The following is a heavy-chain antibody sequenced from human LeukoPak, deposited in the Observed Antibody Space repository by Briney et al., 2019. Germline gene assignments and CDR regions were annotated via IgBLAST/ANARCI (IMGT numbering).Heavy chain of an antibody. CDR3: AKDGGGHCDY. V-gene: IGHV3-48*01. D-gene: IGHD3-16*01. J-gene: IGHJ4*02. CDR1: GFTFSSYA. Sequence: GGSLRLSCAASGFTFSSYAMNWVRQAPGKGLEWVSYISSSSSTIYYADSVKGRFTISRDNAKNSLYLQMNSLRAEDTAVYYCAKDGGGHCDYWGQGTLVTVSS. CDR2: ISSSSSTI.